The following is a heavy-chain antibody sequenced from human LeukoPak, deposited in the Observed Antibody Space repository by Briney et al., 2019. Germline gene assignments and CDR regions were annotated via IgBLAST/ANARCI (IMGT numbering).Heavy chain of an antibody. D-gene: IGHD5-18*01. CDR3: ARHFGNTYGYYFDY. CDR1: GGSISSGGYY. V-gene: IGHV4-31*03. CDR2: IYYSGST. Sequence: SETLSLTCTVSGGSISSGGYYWSWIRQHPGKGLEWIGYIYYSGSTYYNPSLKSRVTISVDTSKNQFSLKLSSVTAADTAVYYCARHFGNTYGYYFDYWGQGTLVTVSS. J-gene: IGHJ4*02.